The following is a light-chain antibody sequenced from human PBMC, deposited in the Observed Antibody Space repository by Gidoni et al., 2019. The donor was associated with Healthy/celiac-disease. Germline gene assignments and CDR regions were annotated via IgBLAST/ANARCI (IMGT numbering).Light chain of an antibody. V-gene: IGKV1-5*01. CDR1: QSISSW. Sequence: DSQMTQSPSTLSASVGDRVTITCRASQSISSWLAWYQQKPGKAPKLLIYDASSLESGVPSRFSGSGSGTEFTLTISSLQPDDFATYYCQQYNSYSPWTFXQXTKVEIK. J-gene: IGKJ1*01. CDR2: DAS. CDR3: QQYNSYSPWT.